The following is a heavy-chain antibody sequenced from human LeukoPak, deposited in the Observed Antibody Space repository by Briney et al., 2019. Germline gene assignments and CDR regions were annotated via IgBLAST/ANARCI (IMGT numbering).Heavy chain of an antibody. CDR1: GFTFSSYA. Sequence: PGGSLRLSCAASGFTFSSYAMSWVRQAPGKGLEWVSAISGSGGSTYYADSVKGRFTISRDNAKNSLYLQMNSLRAEDTAVYYCAREPEYCGGDCYSYYFDYWGQGTLVTVSS. V-gene: IGHV3-23*01. D-gene: IGHD2-21*02. CDR2: ISGSGGST. CDR3: AREPEYCGGDCYSYYFDY. J-gene: IGHJ4*02.